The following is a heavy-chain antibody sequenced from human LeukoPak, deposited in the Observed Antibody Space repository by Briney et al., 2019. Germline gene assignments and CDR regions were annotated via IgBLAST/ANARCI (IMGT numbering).Heavy chain of an antibody. CDR2: INVKNGDT. CDR3: ARSGGYYYGSGSYYRSAFDI. V-gene: IGHV1-18*01. Sequence: ASVKVSCKTSGYTVSNYGVTWVRQAPGQGLEWMGWINVKNGDTNYAQKFQGRVTMTTDTSTSAAYMELSSLRSEDTAVYYCARSGGYYYGSGSYYRSAFDIWGQGTMVTVSS. J-gene: IGHJ3*02. D-gene: IGHD3-10*01. CDR1: GYTVSNYG.